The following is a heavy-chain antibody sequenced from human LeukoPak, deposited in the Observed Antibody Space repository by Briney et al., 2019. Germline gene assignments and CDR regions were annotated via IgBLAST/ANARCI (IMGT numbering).Heavy chain of an antibody. CDR3: ARDQSCSGGSCYGYYYYYMDV. Sequence: ASVKVSCKASGYTFTGYCMHWVRQAPGQGLEWMGWINPNSGGTNYAQKFQGRVTMTRDTSISTAYMELSRLRSDDTAVYYCARDQSCSGGSCYGYYYYYMDVWGKGTTVTVSS. J-gene: IGHJ6*03. V-gene: IGHV1-2*02. CDR1: GYTFTGYC. CDR2: INPNSGGT. D-gene: IGHD2-15*01.